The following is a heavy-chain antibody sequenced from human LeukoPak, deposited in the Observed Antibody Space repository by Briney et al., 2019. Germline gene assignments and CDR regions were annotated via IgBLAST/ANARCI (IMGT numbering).Heavy chain of an antibody. V-gene: IGHV3-23*01. CDR1: GFTFSSYA. CDR3: AKGGYCSSTSCYGYYYYGMDV. CDR2: ISGSGGST. Sequence: GGSLRLSCAASGFTFSSYAMSWVRQAPGKGLEWVSAISGSGGSTYYADSVKGRFTISRDNSKNTLYLQMNSLRAEVTAVYYCAKGGYCSSTSCYGYYYYGMDVWGKGTTVTVSS. D-gene: IGHD2-2*01. J-gene: IGHJ6*04.